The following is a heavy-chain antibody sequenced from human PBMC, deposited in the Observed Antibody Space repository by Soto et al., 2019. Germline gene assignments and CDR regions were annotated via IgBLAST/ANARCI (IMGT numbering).Heavy chain of an antibody. CDR3: AGYSFGFGYFFDY. D-gene: IGHD5-18*01. CDR2: INHSGST. Sequence: SETLSLTCSVSGDSISNSRFYWAWIRQPPGKGLEWIGEINHSGSTNYNPSLKSRVTISVDTSKNQFSLKLISVTAADTAVYYCAGYSFGFGYFFDYWGPGTLVTVSS. V-gene: IGHV4-39*07. J-gene: IGHJ4*02. CDR1: GDSISNSRFY.